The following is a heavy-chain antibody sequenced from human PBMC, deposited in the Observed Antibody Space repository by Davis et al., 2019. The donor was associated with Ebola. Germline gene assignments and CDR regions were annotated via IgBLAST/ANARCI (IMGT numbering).Heavy chain of an antibody. Sequence: GESLKISCAASGFTFSSYAMHWVRQAPGKGLEWVANIKEDGSEISYVDSVKGRFTLSKDNSKNSLYLQMNSLSAEDTAVYCCVKGGSLGYWGQGTLVTVSS. D-gene: IGHD2-15*01. CDR2: IKEDGSEI. CDR3: VKGGSLGY. CDR1: GFTFSSYA. V-gene: IGHV3-7*01. J-gene: IGHJ4*02.